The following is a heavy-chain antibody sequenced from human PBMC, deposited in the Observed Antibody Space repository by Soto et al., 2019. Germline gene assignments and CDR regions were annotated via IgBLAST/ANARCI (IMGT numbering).Heavy chain of an antibody. J-gene: IGHJ3*02. CDR3: AKDSTSI. CDR1: GFTFSTYS. CDR2: ISGSGGST. V-gene: IGHV3-23*01. Sequence: EVQLLESGGGLVQPGGSLRISCAASGFTFSTYSMTWVRQAPGKGLEWVSTISGSGGSTYYIDSVKGRFTISRDNSKNTLYLQMNSLRAEDTAIYYCAKDSTSIWGQGTMVAVSS.